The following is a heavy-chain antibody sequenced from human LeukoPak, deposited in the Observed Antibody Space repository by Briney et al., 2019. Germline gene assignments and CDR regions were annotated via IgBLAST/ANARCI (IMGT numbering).Heavy chain of an antibody. V-gene: IGHV3-7*01. CDR2: IKQDGSEK. CDR3: ARGGYYFDTSGYYPVDS. Sequence: GGSLRLSCAASGFTLSNYWMSWVRQAPGKGLEWVANIKQDGSEKYYVDSVKGRFTISRDNAKNSLYLQMNGLRAEDTAVYYCARGGYYFDTSGYYPVDSWGQGTLVTVSS. D-gene: IGHD3-22*01. CDR1: GFTLSNYW. J-gene: IGHJ4*02.